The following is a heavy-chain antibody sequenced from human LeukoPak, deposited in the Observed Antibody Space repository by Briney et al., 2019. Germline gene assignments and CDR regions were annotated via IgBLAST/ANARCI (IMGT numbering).Heavy chain of an antibody. CDR2: IHYSGST. CDR3: ARLGRSGWYYFDY. Sequence: PSETVSLTCTVSGDSISNYYWSWIRQPPGKGLEWIGYIHYSGSTNYNPSLKSRVTMSVDTSKNQFSLKLSSVTAADTAVYHCARLGRSGWYYFDYWGQGTLVAVS. CDR1: GDSISNYY. J-gene: IGHJ4*02. D-gene: IGHD6-19*01. V-gene: IGHV4-59*08.